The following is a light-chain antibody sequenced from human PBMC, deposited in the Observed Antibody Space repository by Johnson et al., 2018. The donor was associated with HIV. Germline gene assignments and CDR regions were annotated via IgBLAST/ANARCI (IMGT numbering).Light chain of an antibody. CDR1: NPNIGNNY. CDR3: GTWDSSLSAYV. Sequence: HSVLTQPPSVSAAPGQKVTISCSGSNPNIGNNYVSWYQQLPGTAPKLLIYDNNKRPSGIPDRFSGSKSGTSATLDITGLQSGDEADYYCGTWDSSLSAYVFGNGTKVTVL. J-gene: IGLJ1*01. CDR2: DNN. V-gene: IGLV1-51*01.